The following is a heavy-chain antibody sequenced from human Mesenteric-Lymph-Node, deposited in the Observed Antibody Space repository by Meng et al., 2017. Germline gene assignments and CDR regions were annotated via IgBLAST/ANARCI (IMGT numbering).Heavy chain of an antibody. Sequence: ASVKVSCKASGGTFSSYAISWVRQAPGQGLEWMGWISAYNGNTNYAQKLQGRVTMTTDTSTSTAYMELRSLRSDDTAVYYCASYYNWNDWGDNWFDPWGQGTLVTVSS. V-gene: IGHV1-18*01. CDR2: ISAYNGNT. D-gene: IGHD1-1*01. CDR3: ASYYNWNDWGDNWFDP. CDR1: GGTFSSYA. J-gene: IGHJ5*02.